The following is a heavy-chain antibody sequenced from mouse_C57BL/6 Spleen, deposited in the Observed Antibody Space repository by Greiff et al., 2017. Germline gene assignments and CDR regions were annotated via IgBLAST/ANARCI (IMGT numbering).Heavy chain of an antibody. CDR3: AYDRGVVSSVAY. Sequence: EVQLVESGPGMVKPSQSLSLSCTVSGYSITSGYDWHWIRHFPGNKLEWMGYISYSGSTNYNTSLKSRISITHDTSKNHYFLKLNSVATEDTATYCGAYDRGVVSSVAYWGQGTLVTVSA. V-gene: IGHV3-1*01. CDR2: ISYSGST. J-gene: IGHJ3*01. CDR1: GYSITSGYD. D-gene: IGHD1-1*01.